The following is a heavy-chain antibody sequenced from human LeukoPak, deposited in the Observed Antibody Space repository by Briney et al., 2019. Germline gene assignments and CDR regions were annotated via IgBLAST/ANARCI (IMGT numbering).Heavy chain of an antibody. CDR2: IYSGGST. CDR1: GFTVSSNY. Sequence: GGSLRLSCAASGFTVSSNYMSWVRQAPGKGLEWVSVIYSGGSTYYADSVKGRFTISRDNSKNTLYLQMNSLRAEDTAVYYCASHPSYSNYNPSAYYFDYWGQGTLVTVSS. V-gene: IGHV3-66*04. J-gene: IGHJ4*02. CDR3: ASHPSYSNYNPSAYYFDY. D-gene: IGHD4-11*01.